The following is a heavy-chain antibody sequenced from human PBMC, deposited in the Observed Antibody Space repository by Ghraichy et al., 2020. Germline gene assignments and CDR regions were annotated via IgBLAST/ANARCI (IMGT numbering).Heavy chain of an antibody. Sequence: LSLTCAASGFTFREYNMHWVRQSPGKSLEWVSLISWDGYTTYYTDSVKGRFTISRDNSENSLHLQMNSLRFDDTALYYCAKTKGGYSSSSTMAFDFWGRGTMVTVSS. V-gene: IGHV3-43*01. CDR1: GFTFREYN. CDR3: AKTKGGYSSSSTMAFDF. D-gene: IGHD6-6*01. J-gene: IGHJ3*01. CDR2: ISWDGYTT.